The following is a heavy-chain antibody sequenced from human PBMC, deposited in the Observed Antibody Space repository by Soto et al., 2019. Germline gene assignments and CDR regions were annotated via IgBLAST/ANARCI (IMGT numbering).Heavy chain of an antibody. CDR3: ARRPTYYYDSSGYDFDY. V-gene: IGHV4-39*01. CDR1: GGSISSSSYY. D-gene: IGHD3-22*01. J-gene: IGHJ4*02. Sequence: PXETLDLTFTVSGGSISSSSYYWGWIRQPPGKGLEWIGSIYYSGSTYYNPSLKSRVTISVDTSKNQFSLKLSSVTAADTAVYYCARRPTYYYDSSGYDFDYWGQGTLVTVSS. CDR2: IYYSGST.